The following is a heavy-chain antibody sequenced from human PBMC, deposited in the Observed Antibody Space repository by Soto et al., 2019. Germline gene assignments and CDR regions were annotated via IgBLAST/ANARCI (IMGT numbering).Heavy chain of an antibody. CDR3: AKDLGYNSSWHATIHYKGMDV. CDR1: GFTFSTYG. D-gene: IGHD6-13*01. CDR2: VSYEGANK. V-gene: IGHV3-30*18. Sequence: VGSLRLSCVTSGFTFSTYGMHLARQAPGKGPEWVAVVSYEGANKYYGDSVKGRFTISRDNSKNTLYLQMNRLSVEDTAVYFCAKDLGYNSSWHATIHYKGMDVWGQGTKLTVYS. J-gene: IGHJ6*02.